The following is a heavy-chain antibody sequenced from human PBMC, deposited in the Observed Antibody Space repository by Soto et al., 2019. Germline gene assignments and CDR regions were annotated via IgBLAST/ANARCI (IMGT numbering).Heavy chain of an antibody. CDR2: IYYSGST. Sequence: SETLSLTCPVSGGSISSYYLSWIRQPPGKGLEWIGYIYYSGSTNYNPSLKSRVTISVDTSKNQFSLKLSSVTAADTAVYYCARVYDYIWGSYRPYYYYYMDVWGKGTTVTVSS. V-gene: IGHV4-59*01. CDR3: ARVYDYIWGSYRPYYYYYMDV. CDR1: GGSISSYY. J-gene: IGHJ6*03. D-gene: IGHD3-16*02.